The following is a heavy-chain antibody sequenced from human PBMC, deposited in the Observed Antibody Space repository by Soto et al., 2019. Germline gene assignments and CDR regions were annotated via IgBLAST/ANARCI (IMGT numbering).Heavy chain of an antibody. J-gene: IGHJ3*02. CDR1: GFTFSSYA. Sequence: GESLKISCAASGFTFSSYAMSWVRQAPGKGLEWVSAISGSGGSTYYADSVKGRFTISRDNSKNTLYLQMNSLRAEDTAVYYCAKDRSITGTTDAFDIWGQGTMVTVSS. CDR2: ISGSGGST. CDR3: AKDRSITGTTDAFDI. V-gene: IGHV3-23*01. D-gene: IGHD1-7*01.